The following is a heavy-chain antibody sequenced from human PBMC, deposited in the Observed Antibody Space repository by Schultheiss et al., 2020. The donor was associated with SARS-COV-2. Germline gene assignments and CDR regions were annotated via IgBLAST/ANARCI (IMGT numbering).Heavy chain of an antibody. CDR3: ARHVVVVAAADY. CDR1: GFTFSSYA. V-gene: IGHV3-30-3*01. Sequence: GGSLRLSCAASGFTFSSYAMHWVRQAPGKGLEWVAVISYDGSNKYYADSVKGRFTISRDNSKNTLYLQMNSLRAEDTAVYYCARHVVVVAAADYWGQGTLVTVSS. CDR2: ISYDGSNK. D-gene: IGHD2-15*01. J-gene: IGHJ4*02.